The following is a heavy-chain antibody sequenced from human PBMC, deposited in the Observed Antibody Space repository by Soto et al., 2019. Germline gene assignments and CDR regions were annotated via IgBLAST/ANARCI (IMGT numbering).Heavy chain of an antibody. V-gene: IGHV3-23*01. CDR2: ISGSGGST. CDR1: GFTFSSYA. J-gene: IGHJ4*02. Sequence: GGSLRLSCAASGFTFSSYAMSWVRQAPGKGLEWVSAISGSGGSTYYADSVKGRFTISRDNSKNTLYLQMNSLRAEDTALDSYEKDWSDYGTDYWGQGTLVTVSS. D-gene: IGHD3-10*01. CDR3: EKDWSDYGTDY.